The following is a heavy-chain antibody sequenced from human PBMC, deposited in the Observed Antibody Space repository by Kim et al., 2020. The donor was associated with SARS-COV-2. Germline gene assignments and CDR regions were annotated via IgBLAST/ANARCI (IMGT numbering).Heavy chain of an antibody. D-gene: IGHD3-9*01. CDR3: ARVTDYDILTGPKIFDY. V-gene: IGHV4-4*02. J-gene: IGHJ4*02. Sequence: LKSRVTISVDKSKNQFSLKLSSVTAADTAVYYCARVTDYDILTGPKIFDYWGQGTLVTVSS.